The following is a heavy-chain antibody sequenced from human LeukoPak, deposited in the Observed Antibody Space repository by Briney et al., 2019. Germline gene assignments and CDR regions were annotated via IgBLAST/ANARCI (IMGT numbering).Heavy chain of an antibody. J-gene: IGHJ6*02. CDR2: FDPEDGET. Sequence: GASVKVSCKVSGYTLTELSMHWVRQAPGKGLEWMGGFDPEDGETIYAQKFQGRVTMTEDTSTDTAYMELSSLRAEDTAVYYCARAPGFGHGMDVWGQGTTVTVSS. D-gene: IGHD3-10*01. CDR1: GYTLTELS. V-gene: IGHV1-24*01. CDR3: ARAPGFGHGMDV.